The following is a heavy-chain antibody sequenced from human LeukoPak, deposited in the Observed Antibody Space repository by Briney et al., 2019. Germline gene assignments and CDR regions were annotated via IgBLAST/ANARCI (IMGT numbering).Heavy chain of an antibody. V-gene: IGHV3-23*01. CDR1: GFTFSDYA. CDR2: ISNSGGAR. D-gene: IGHD3-10*01. Sequence: GGSLRLSCTASGFTFSDYAMNWVRQAPGRGLEWVSGISNSGGARYYAGSVKGRSTVSRDNFRNTVYLQMNSLRAEDTAVYYCAKIWFGSYPCDGMDVWGQGTTVTVSS. CDR3: AKIWFGSYPCDGMDV. J-gene: IGHJ6*02.